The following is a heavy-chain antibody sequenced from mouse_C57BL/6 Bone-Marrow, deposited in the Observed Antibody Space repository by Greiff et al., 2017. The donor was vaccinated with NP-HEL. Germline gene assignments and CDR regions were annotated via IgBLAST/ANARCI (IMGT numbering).Heavy chain of an antibody. CDR3: TTYGSSYVYAMDY. D-gene: IGHD1-1*01. CDR2: IDPENGDT. V-gene: IGHV14-4*01. Sequence: DVQLQESGAELVRPGASVKLSCTASGFNIKDDYMHWVKQRPEQGLEWIGWIDPENGDTEYASKFQGKATITADTSSNTAYLQLRSLTSEDTAVYYCTTYGSSYVYAMDYWGQGTSVTVSS. J-gene: IGHJ4*01. CDR1: GFNIKDDY.